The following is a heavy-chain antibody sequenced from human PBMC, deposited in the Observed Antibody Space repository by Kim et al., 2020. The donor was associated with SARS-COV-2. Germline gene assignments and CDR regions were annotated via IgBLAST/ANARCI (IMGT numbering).Heavy chain of an antibody. D-gene: IGHD3-22*01. CDR2: ISAYNGNT. J-gene: IGHJ4*02. Sequence: ASVKVSCKASGYTFTSYGISWVRQAPGQGLEWMGWISAYNGNTNYAQKLQGRVTMTTDTSTSTAYMELRSLRSDDTAVYYCARGMYYYDSSGYYELYYFDMWGPGTLVTVSS. V-gene: IGHV1-18*01. CDR3: ARGMYYYDSSGYYELYYFDM. CDR1: GYTFTSYG.